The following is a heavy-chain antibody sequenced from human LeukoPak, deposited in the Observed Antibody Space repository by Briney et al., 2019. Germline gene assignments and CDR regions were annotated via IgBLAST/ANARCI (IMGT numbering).Heavy chain of an antibody. D-gene: IGHD5-24*01. CDR1: GGTFISYG. Sequence: SVKVSCKGSGGTFISYGISWVRQAPGQGLEWMGGIIPIFGTANYAQKFQGRVTITTDESTSTAYVELSSLRSEDTAVYYCARDGGRWLQSGSISAFDIWGQGTMVTVSS. CDR2: IIPIFGTA. V-gene: IGHV1-69*05. J-gene: IGHJ3*02. CDR3: ARDGGRWLQSGSISAFDI.